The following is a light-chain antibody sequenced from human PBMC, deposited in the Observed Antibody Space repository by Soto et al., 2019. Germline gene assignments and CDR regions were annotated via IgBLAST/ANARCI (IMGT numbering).Light chain of an antibody. CDR1: SSNIAAGYD. J-gene: IGLJ2*01. Sequence: QSVLTQPPSVSGAPGQRGTISCTGSSSNIAAGYDVHWYQQLPGTAPKLLIYGNSNRPSGVPDRFSGSKSGTSASLDITGLQAEDEADYYCQSYDSSLSGYVVFGGGTKLTVL. V-gene: IGLV1-40*01. CDR2: GNS. CDR3: QSYDSSLSGYVV.